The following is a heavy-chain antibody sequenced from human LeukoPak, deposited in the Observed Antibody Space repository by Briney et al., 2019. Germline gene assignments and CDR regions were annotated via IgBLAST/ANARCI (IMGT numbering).Heavy chain of an antibody. J-gene: IGHJ4*02. CDR1: RFTFSSYA. V-gene: IGHV3-23*01. CDR2: ISGSGGNT. Sequence: PGGSLRLSCAASRFTFSSYAMSWVRQAPGKGLEWVSAISGSGGNTYYADSVKGRFTISRDNSKNTLYLQTNSLRAEDTAVYYCARAAAGSVDYWGQGTLVTVSS. CDR3: ARAAAGSVDY. D-gene: IGHD6-13*01.